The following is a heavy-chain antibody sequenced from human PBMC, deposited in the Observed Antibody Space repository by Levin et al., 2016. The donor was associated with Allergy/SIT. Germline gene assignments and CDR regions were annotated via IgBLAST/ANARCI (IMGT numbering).Heavy chain of an antibody. Sequence: SETLSLTCTVSGGSISSYYWSWIRQPPGKGLEWIGYIYYSGSTNYNPSLKSRVTISVDTSKNQFSLKLSSVTAADTAVYYCARGRYYYGSGSYGLWYFDLWGRGTLVTVSS. CDR3: ARGRYYYGSGSYGLWYFDL. CDR2: IYYSGST. D-gene: IGHD3-10*01. J-gene: IGHJ2*01. V-gene: IGHV4-59*01. CDR1: GGSISSYY.